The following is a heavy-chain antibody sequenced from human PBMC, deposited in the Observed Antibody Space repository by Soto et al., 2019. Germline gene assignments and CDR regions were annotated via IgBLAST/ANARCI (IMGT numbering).Heavy chain of an antibody. J-gene: IGHJ4*02. D-gene: IGHD3-10*01. V-gene: IGHV4-34*01. CDR3: ARAHRGAGSGENY. CDR1: GGSFSGYY. Sequence: QVQLQQWGAGLLKPSETLSLTCAVYGGSFSGYYWSWIRQPPGKGLEWIGEINHSGSTNYNPSLKSRVTISVDTSKNQFSLKLSSVTAADTAVYYCARAHRGAGSGENYWGQGTLVTVSS. CDR2: INHSGST.